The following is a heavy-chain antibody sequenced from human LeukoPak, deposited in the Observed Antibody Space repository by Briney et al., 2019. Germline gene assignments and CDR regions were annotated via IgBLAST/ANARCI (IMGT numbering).Heavy chain of an antibody. Sequence: GGSLRLSCAASGFTFTNYGMHWVRQAPGKGLEWVAVISYDGSNKYDIDSVKGRFSISRDNSKNTLYLQMNSLRAEDAAMYYCAKDRGYSGSYLEDYWGQGTLVTVSS. CDR2: ISYDGSNK. CDR1: GFTFTNYG. D-gene: IGHD1-26*01. J-gene: IGHJ4*02. CDR3: AKDRGYSGSYLEDY. V-gene: IGHV3-30*18.